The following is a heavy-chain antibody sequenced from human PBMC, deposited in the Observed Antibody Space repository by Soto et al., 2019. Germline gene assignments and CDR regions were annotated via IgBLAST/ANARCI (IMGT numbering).Heavy chain of an antibody. CDR2: FDPEDGET. CDR1: GYALTELS. Sequence: ASVKVSCKVSGYALTELSMHWVRQAPGKGLEWMGGFDPEDGETIYAQKFQGRVTMTEDTSTDTAYMELSSLRSEDTAVYYCATYLALGYGDYSGRYFDYWGQGTLVTVSS. V-gene: IGHV1-24*01. CDR3: ATYLALGYGDYSGRYFDY. J-gene: IGHJ4*02. D-gene: IGHD4-17*01.